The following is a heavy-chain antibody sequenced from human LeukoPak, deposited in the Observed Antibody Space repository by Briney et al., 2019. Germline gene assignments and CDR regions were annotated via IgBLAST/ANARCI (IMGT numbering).Heavy chain of an antibody. D-gene: IGHD3-16*02. CDR1: GFTVSSNY. V-gene: IGHV3-66*02. CDR2: IYSVGRT. Sequence: GGSLRLSCAASGFTVSSNYMSWVRQPPGKGGEWVSGIYSVGRTYYVDSVMDRFTISRDNSKKTLYLHMNSLRAADTPVYYCARESLYYDYVWGSYRYSLIDYRGQGTLVT. CDR3: ARESLYYDYVWGSYRYSLIDY. J-gene: IGHJ4*02.